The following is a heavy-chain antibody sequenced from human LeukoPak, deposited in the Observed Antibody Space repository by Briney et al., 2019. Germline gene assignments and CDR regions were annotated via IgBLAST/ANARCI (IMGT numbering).Heavy chain of an antibody. Sequence: TGGSLRLSCAASGFTFSSYWMHWVRQAPGKGLVWVSRINSDGSSTSYADSVKGRFTISRDNAKNTLYLQMNSLRAEDTAVYYCARGRILYSSPTPMDVWGQGTTVTVSS. CDR2: INSDGSST. V-gene: IGHV3-74*01. J-gene: IGHJ6*02. D-gene: IGHD2-8*01. CDR1: GFTFSSYW. CDR3: ARGRILYSSPTPMDV.